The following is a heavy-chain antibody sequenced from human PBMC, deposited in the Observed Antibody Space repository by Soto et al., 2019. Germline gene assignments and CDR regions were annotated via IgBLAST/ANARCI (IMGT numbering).Heavy chain of an antibody. CDR3: ARLETAITRRSFDY. V-gene: IGHV5-51*01. Sequence: GESLKISCSVSGYSFTSNWIAWVRQVPGKVLQWMGIVYPGDSDARYSPSFQGQVTMSADKSLSTAYLQWRTLKASDSAIYYCARLETAITRRSFDYWGQGXLVTV. J-gene: IGHJ4*02. D-gene: IGHD2-21*02. CDR1: GYSFTSNW. CDR2: VYPGDSDA.